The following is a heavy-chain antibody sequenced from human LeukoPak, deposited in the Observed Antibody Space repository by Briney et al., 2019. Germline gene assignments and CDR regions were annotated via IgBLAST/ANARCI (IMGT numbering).Heavy chain of an antibody. V-gene: IGHV4-34*01. J-gene: IGHJ6*03. D-gene: IGHD5-18*01. CDR3: ARGRGYSYRYDYYYMDV. CDR2: INHSGST. CDR1: GGSFSGYY. Sequence: PSETLSLTCAVYGGSFSGYYWSWIRQPPGKGLEWIGEINHSGSTNYNPSLKSRVTISVDTSKNQFSLKLSSVTAADTAVYYCARGRGYSYRYDYYYMDVWGKGTTVTVSS.